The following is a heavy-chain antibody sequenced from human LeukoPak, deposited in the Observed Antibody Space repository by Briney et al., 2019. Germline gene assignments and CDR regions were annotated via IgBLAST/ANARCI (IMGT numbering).Heavy chain of an antibody. CDR3: ARAPYYFDTSAPQRGYYYYYYMDV. Sequence: SVKVSCKASGGTFSSFAISWVRQAPGQGLEWMGGIIPIFGTASYAQNFQGRVTITADDSTSTAYMELSSLRSEDTAVYYCARAPYYFDTSAPQRGYYYYYYMDVWGKGTTVTISS. CDR2: IIPIFGTA. CDR1: GGTFSSFA. V-gene: IGHV1-69*13. D-gene: IGHD3-22*01. J-gene: IGHJ6*03.